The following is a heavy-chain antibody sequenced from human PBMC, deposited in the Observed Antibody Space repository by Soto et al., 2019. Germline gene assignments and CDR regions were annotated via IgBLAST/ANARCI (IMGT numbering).Heavy chain of an antibody. CDR3: AKGGRQWLVTSDFNY. CDR2: VSHDGRNT. CDR1: GFTFSDYA. Sequence: VQLVESGGGVVQPGRSLRLSCAASGFTFSDYAMHWVRQAPGKGLEWVAVVSHDGRNTHYADSVKGRFTISRDSSQNTLSREMTSRRAEDTAGYYCAKGGRQWLVTSDFNYWGQGALVTVSS. D-gene: IGHD6-19*01. V-gene: IGHV3-30*18. J-gene: IGHJ4*02.